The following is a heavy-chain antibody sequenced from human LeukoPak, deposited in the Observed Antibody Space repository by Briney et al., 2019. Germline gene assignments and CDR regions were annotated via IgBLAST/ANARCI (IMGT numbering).Heavy chain of an antibody. CDR1: GFTFSSYA. J-gene: IGHJ4*02. CDR3: AKSIVGATEFDY. D-gene: IGHD1-26*01. V-gene: IGHV3-23*01. CDR2: ISGSGGST. Sequence: GGSLRLSCAASGFTFSSYAMIWVRQAPGKGLEWVSAISGSGGSTYYADSVKGRFTISRDNSKNTLYLQMNSLRAEDTAVYYCAKSIVGATEFDYWGQGTLVTVSS.